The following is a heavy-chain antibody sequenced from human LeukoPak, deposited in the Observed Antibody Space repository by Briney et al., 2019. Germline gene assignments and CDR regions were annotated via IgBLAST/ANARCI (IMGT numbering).Heavy chain of an antibody. V-gene: IGHV3-66*01. CDR2: IYSGGST. CDR3: ARESSGWYTSTFDI. Sequence: YXSWVRXAPGKGLEWVSVIYSGGSTYYADSVKGRFTISRDNSKNTLYLQMNSLRAEGTAVYYCARESSGWYTSTFDIWGQGTMVTVSS. D-gene: IGHD6-19*01. J-gene: IGHJ3*02. CDR1: Y.